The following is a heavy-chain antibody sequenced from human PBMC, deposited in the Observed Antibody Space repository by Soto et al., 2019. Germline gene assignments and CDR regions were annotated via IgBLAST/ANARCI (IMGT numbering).Heavy chain of an antibody. CDR2: ISGSGDDT. J-gene: IGHJ4*02. D-gene: IGHD4-17*01. CDR1: GFTFSSYA. Sequence: GGSLRLSCVVSGFTFSSYAMSWVRQAPGKGLEWVSSISGSGDDTHYADSVKGRFTVSRDNSKNTLFLQMNNLRAEDTAVYYCAKRPTVTTSGCFDHWGQGTLVTVSS. CDR3: AKRPTVTTSGCFDH. V-gene: IGHV3-23*01.